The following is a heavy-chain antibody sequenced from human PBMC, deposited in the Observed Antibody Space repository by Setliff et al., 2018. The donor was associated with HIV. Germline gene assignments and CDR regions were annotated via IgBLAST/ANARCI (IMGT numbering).Heavy chain of an antibody. D-gene: IGHD5-18*01. V-gene: IGHV4-61*05. Sequence: PSETLSLTCTVSGASVSINSHYWAWIRQPPGKTLEYIGYIHYTGSTTYSTSLKSRATISVDTSKNQFSLKLNSVTAADTAVYYCARRPLDTGIDSWGQGTLVTVSS. J-gene: IGHJ4*02. CDR3: ARRPLDTGIDS. CDR2: IHYTGST. CDR1: GASVSINSHY.